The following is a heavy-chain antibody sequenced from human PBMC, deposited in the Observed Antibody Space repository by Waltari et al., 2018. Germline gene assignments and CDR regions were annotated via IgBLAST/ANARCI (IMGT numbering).Heavy chain of an antibody. CDR3: ARVFTTTGAFDI. D-gene: IGHD3-22*01. CDR1: GFTFSSYT. V-gene: IGHV3-21*01. Sequence: EVQLVESGGGLVKPGGSLRLSCAASGFTFSSYTMNWVRQAPGKGLKWVSSISSSSSYIYYADSVKGRFTISRDNAKNSLYLQMNSLRAEDTAVYYCARVFTTTGAFDIWGQGTMVTVSS. CDR2: ISSSSSYI. J-gene: IGHJ3*02.